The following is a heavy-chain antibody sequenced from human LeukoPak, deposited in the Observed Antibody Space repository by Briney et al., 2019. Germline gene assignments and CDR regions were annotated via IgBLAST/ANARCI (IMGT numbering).Heavy chain of an antibody. CDR1: GFTFSSYA. Sequence: GGSLRLSCAASGFTFSSYAMSWVRQAPGKGLEWVSAISGSGGSIYYADSVKGRFTISRDNSKNTLYLQMNSLRAEDTAVYYCAKDRSGNCSSTSCHPYYYYGMDVWGQGTTVTVSS. V-gene: IGHV3-23*01. CDR2: ISGSGGSI. J-gene: IGHJ6*02. D-gene: IGHD2-2*01. CDR3: AKDRSGNCSSTSCHPYYYYGMDV.